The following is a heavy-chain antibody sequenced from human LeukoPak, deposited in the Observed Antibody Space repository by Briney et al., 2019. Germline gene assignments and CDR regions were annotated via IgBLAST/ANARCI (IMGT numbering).Heavy chain of an antibody. CDR2: IYPGDSDT. D-gene: IGHD2-15*01. Sequence: GESLKISCKGSGYSFTSYWIGWVRQMPGKGLEWMGIIYPGDSDTRYSPSFQGQVTISADKSISTAYLQWRSLKASDTAMYYCARRVGYCSGGSCYSDCFDYWGQGTLVTVSS. CDR1: GYSFTSYW. J-gene: IGHJ4*02. CDR3: ARRVGYCSGGSCYSDCFDY. V-gene: IGHV5-51*01.